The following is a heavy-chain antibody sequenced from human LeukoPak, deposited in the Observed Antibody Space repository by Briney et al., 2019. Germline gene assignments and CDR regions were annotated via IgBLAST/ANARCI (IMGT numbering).Heavy chain of an antibody. CDR1: GGTFSSYA. Sequence: GASVKVSCKASGGTFSSYAISWVRQAPGQGLEWMGGIIPIFGTANYAQKFQGRVTITADESTSTAYMELSSLRSEDTAVYYCARVVAVAGRSSSTSHDYWGQGTLVTVSS. D-gene: IGHD2-2*01. CDR3: ARVVAVAGRSSSTSHDY. CDR2: IIPIFGTA. J-gene: IGHJ4*02. V-gene: IGHV1-69*13.